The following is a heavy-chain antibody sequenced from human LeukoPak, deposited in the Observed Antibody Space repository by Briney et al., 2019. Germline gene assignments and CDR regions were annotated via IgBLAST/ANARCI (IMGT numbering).Heavy chain of an antibody. CDR2: IRYDGSNK. CDR3: ASLLAPDFWRGGEYDY. CDR1: GFTFSSYG. Sequence: GGSLRLSCAASGFTFSSYGMHWVRRAPGKGLEWVAFIRYDGSNKYYADSVKGRFTISRDNSKNTLYLQMNSLRAEDTAVYYCASLLAPDFWRGGEYDYWGQGTLVTVSS. J-gene: IGHJ4*02. D-gene: IGHD3-3*01. V-gene: IGHV3-30*02.